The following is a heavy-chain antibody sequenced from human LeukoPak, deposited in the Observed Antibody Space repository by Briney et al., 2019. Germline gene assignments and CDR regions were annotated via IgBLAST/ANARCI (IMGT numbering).Heavy chain of an antibody. V-gene: IGHV3-30*02. J-gene: IGHJ4*02. Sequence: GGSLRLSCAASGFTFSSYGMHWVRQAPGKGPEWVAFIRYDGSNKYYADSVKGRFTISRDNSKNTLYLQMNSLRAEDTAVYYCAKDKLLAPTTFDYWGQGTLVTVSS. CDR3: AKDKLLAPTTFDY. CDR2: IRYDGSNK. CDR1: GFTFSSYG. D-gene: IGHD1-1*01.